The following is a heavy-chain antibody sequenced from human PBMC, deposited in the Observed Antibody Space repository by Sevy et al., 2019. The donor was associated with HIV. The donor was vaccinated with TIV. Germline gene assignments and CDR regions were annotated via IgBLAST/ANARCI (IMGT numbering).Heavy chain of an antibody. CDR2: IRSKAYGGTT. V-gene: IGHV3-49*03. D-gene: IGHD5-18*01. J-gene: IGHJ4*02. CDR1: GFTFGDYA. Sequence: GGSLRLSCTASGFTFGDYAMNWFRQAPGKGLEWVGFIRSKAYGGTTEYAASVKGRFTISRDDSKSIAYLQMNSLKTEDTAVYYCSRGRGYSYGYVDYWGQGTLVTDSS. CDR3: SRGRGYSYGYVDY.